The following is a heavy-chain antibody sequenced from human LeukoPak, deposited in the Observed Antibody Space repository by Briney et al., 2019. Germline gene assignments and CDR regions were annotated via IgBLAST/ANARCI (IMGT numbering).Heavy chain of an antibody. D-gene: IGHD3-22*01. CDR2: INHSGST. V-gene: IGHV4-34*01. CDR1: GGSFSGYY. CDR3: ARSLGDSSGYYGDY. J-gene: IGHJ4*02. Sequence: SETLSLTCAVYGGSFSGYYWSWIRQPPGKGREWIGEINHSGSTNCNPSLKSRVTISVDTSKNQFSLKLSSVTAADTAVYYCARSLGDSSGYYGDYWGQGTLVTVSS.